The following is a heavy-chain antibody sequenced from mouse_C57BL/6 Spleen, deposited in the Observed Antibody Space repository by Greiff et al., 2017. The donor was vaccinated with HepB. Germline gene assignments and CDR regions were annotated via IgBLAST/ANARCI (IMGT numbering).Heavy chain of an antibody. CDR1: GYTFTSYW. CDR3: ARPGDYAYY. J-gene: IGHJ2*01. D-gene: IGHD1-1*02. CDR2: IYPSDSET. V-gene: IGHV1-61*01. Sequence: VQLQQPGAELVRPGSSVKLSCKASGYTFTSYWMDWVKQRPGQGLEWIGNIYPSDSETHYNQKFKDKATLTVDKSSSTAYMQLSSLTSEDSAVYYCARPGDYAYYWGQGTTLTVSS.